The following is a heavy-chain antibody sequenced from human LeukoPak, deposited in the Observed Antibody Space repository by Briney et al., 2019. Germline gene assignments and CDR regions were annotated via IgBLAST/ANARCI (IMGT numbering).Heavy chain of an antibody. CDR1: GFTFSSYA. D-gene: IGHD2-15*01. CDR3: AKDTAVVVTAPFDY. CDR2: ISGSGGST. Sequence: GGALRLSCAASGFTFSSYAMSWVRQAPGKGLEWVSAISGSGGSTYYADSVKGRFTISRDNSKNTLYPQMNSLRAEDTAVYYCAKDTAVVVTAPFDYWGQGTLVTVSS. J-gene: IGHJ4*02. V-gene: IGHV3-23*01.